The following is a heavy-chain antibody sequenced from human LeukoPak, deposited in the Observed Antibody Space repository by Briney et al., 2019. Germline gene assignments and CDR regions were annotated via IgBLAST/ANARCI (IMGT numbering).Heavy chain of an antibody. D-gene: IGHD2/OR15-2a*01. CDR2: IYYSATSYYSGTS. Sequence: PSETLSPTCTVSGGSLNSSDYNCGWIRQPPGKGLEWIGTIYYSATSYYSGTSYFNPSLKSRVTISVDTPKNQFSLKLSSVTAADTALYYCARQGGSTRKYYWFDPEGQAPLTRVSS. CDR3: ARQGGSTRKYYWFDP. V-gene: IGHV4-39*01. CDR1: GGSLNSSDYN. J-gene: IGHJ5*02.